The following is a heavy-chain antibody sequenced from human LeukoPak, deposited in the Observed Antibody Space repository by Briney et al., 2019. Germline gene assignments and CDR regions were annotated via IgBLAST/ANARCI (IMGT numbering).Heavy chain of an antibody. J-gene: IGHJ6*03. D-gene: IGHD1-26*01. Sequence: SETLSLTCTVSGGSISSYYWSWIRQPAGKGLEWIGRIYTSGSTNYNPSLKSRVTVSVDTSKNQFSLKLSSVTAADTAVYYCARVQNSGSYLYYYYYYMDVWGKGTTVTVSS. V-gene: IGHV4-4*07. CDR1: GGSISSYY. CDR3: ARVQNSGSYLYYYYYYMDV. CDR2: IYTSGST.